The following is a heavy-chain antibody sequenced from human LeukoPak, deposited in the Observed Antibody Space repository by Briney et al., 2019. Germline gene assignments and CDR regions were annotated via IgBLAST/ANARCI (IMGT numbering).Heavy chain of an antibody. CDR1: GGSISSSGYY. V-gene: IGHV4-39*01. J-gene: IGHJ4*02. CDR3: ARPRLLVGATPLDY. CDR2: IYESGST. Sequence: SETLSLTCTVSGGSISSSGYYWAWIRQPPGKGLEWIGSIYESGSTYYNASLKSRVTIFVDTSKNQFSLKLSSVTAADTAVYYCARPRLLVGATPLDYWGQGTLVTVSS. D-gene: IGHD1-26*01.